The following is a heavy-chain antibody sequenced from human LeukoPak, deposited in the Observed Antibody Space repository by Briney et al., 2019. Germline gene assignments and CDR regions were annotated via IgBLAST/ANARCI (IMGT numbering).Heavy chain of an antibody. J-gene: IGHJ3*02. CDR2: ISSSSSYI. V-gene: IGHV3-21*01. Sequence: GGSLRLSCAASGFTFSSYSMTWVRQAPGKGLEWVSSISSSSSYIYYADSVKGRFTISRDNAKNSLYLQMNSLRAEDTAVYYCARVWIMNAFDIWGQGTMVTVSS. D-gene: IGHD1-1*01. CDR1: GFTFSSYS. CDR3: ARVWIMNAFDI.